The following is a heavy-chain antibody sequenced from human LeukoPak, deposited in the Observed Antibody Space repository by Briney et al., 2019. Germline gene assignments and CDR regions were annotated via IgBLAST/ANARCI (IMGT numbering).Heavy chain of an antibody. CDR3: AKLRSLLRGYFDY. D-gene: IGHD3-22*01. CDR2: LSGSASTT. CDR1: GFTFSSYA. V-gene: IGHV3-23*01. Sequence: HSGGSLRLSCAASGFTFSSYAMSWVRQAPGKGLEWVSTLSGSASTTYYADSVKGRFTISRDNSKNTLYLQMNSLRAEDTAVYYCAKLRSLLRGYFDYWGQGTLVTVSS. J-gene: IGHJ4*02.